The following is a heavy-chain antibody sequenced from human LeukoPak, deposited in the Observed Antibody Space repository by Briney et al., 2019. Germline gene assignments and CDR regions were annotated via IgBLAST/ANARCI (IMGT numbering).Heavy chain of an antibody. J-gene: IGHJ4*02. CDR3: ASGYDVWGSFGY. CDR1: GFTFRSYA. CDR2: ISFDGSRE. V-gene: IGHV3-30-3*01. D-gene: IGHD5-12*01. Sequence: SGGSLRLSCTASGFTFRSYAMHWVRQSPGKGLDWVAVISFDGSREYYTDSVKGRFIISRDDSKNTFFLQMSNLRAEDTAVYFCASGYDVWGSFGYWGQGTLVTVSS.